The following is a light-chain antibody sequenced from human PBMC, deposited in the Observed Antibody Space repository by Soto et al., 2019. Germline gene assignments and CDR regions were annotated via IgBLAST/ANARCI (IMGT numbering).Light chain of an antibody. V-gene: IGLV2-14*03. Sequence: QSVLTQPASVSGSPGQSITISCTGTRLDVGGYNYVSWYQQQPGKAPKLIIYEVTNRPSGVSDRFSGSKSDNTASLTISGLQTEDEADYYCCSYASSKTYLFGTGTKVTVL. J-gene: IGLJ1*01. CDR1: RLDVGGYNY. CDR3: CSYASSKTYL. CDR2: EVT.